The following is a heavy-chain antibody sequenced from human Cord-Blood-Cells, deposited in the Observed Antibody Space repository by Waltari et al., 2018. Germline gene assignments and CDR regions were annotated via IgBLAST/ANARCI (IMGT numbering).Heavy chain of an antibody. J-gene: IGHJ4*02. CDR3: AAPSIAAAGTSSPDY. D-gene: IGHD6-13*01. CDR2: IKPNSGGT. V-gene: IGHV1-2*02. CDR1: GYTFTGYY. Sequence: QVQLVQSGAEVKKPGASVKVSCKASGYTFTGYYMHWVRQAPGQGLEWMGWIKPNSGGTNYAQKFKGRVTMTRDTSISTAYMELSRLRSDDTAVYYCAAPSIAAAGTSSPDYWGQGTLVTVSS.